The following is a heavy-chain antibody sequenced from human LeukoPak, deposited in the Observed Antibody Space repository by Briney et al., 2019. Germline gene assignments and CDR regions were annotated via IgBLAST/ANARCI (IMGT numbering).Heavy chain of an antibody. V-gene: IGHV3-30*18. J-gene: IGHJ3*02. CDR3: AKGPGRYYLASAFDI. D-gene: IGHD3-22*01. Sequence: GGSLRLSCAASGFTFSSYGMHWVRQAPGKGLEWGAVISYDGNNKYYADSVKGRFTISRDNSKNTLYLQMHSLTAEDTAVYYCAKGPGRYYLASAFDIWGQGTMVTVSS. CDR2: ISYDGNNK. CDR1: GFTFSSYG.